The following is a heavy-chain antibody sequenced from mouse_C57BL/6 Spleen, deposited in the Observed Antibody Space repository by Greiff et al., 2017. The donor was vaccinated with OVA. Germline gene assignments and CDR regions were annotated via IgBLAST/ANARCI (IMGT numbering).Heavy chain of an antibody. Sequence: EVKLVESGGGLVQPGGSMKLSCVASGFTFSNYWMNWVRQSPEKGLEWVAQIRLKSDNYATHYAESVKGRFTISRDDSKSSVYLQMNNLRAEDTGIYYCTPYYGNLDYWGQGTTLTVSS. CDR2: IRLKSDNYAT. CDR1: GFTFSNYW. V-gene: IGHV6-3*01. D-gene: IGHD2-10*01. CDR3: TPYYGNLDY. J-gene: IGHJ2*01.